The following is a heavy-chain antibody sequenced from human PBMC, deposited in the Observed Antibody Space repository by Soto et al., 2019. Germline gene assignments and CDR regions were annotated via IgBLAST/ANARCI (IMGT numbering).Heavy chain of an antibody. CDR1: GGTFSIYA. V-gene: IGHV1-69*01. CDR3: AAIVAMVDY. Sequence: QVQLVQSGAEVKKPGSSVKVSCKASGGTFSIYAISWVRPAPGQGLEWMGGIIPIFGTANYEQKFQGRVTITADGSTSTAYMELSSLRAEDTAVYYCAAIVAMVDYWGQGTLVTVSS. CDR2: IIPIFGTA. J-gene: IGHJ4*02. D-gene: IGHD2-21*01.